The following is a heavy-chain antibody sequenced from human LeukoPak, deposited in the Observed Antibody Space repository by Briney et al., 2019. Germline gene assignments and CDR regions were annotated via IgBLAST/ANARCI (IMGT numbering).Heavy chain of an antibody. CDR1: GGSFSGYY. CDR3: ARRYDYVWGDHGWFDP. V-gene: IGHV4-34*01. J-gene: IGHJ5*02. D-gene: IGHD3-16*01. CDR2: INHSGST. Sequence: SETLSLTCAVYGGSFSGYYWSWIRQPPGKGLEWIGEINHSGSTNYNPSLKSRVTTSVDTSKNQFSLKLSSVTAADTAVYYCARRYDYVWGDHGWFDPWGQGTLVTVSS.